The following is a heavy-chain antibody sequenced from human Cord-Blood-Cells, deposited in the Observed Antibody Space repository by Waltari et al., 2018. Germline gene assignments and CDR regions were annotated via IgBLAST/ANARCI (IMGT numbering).Heavy chain of an antibody. J-gene: IGHJ4*02. CDR2: INPSGGST. CDR3: AICFCGVGYYFDY. D-gene: IGHD3-3*01. CDR1: GYTFTSYN. Sequence: QVQLVQSGAEVEKPGAPVKVSCQASGYTFTSYNMLWVRQAPGQGLEWMGIINPSGGSTSYAQKFQGRVTMTRDTSTSTVYMEPSSLRSEDTVVYYCAICFCGVGYYFDYWGQGTLVTVSS. V-gene: IGHV1-46*01.